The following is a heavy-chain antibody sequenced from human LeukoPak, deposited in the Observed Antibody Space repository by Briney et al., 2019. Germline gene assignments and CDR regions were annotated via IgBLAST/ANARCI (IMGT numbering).Heavy chain of an antibody. CDR1: GFTFSSYA. D-gene: IGHD1-14*01. CDR2: ISNSDSST. CDR3: AKATGYLL. Sequence: GGSLRLSCAASGFTFSSYAMSWVRQAPGKGLEWVSTISNSDSSTYYADSVKGRFTISRDNSENTLYLQMDSLRAEDTPVYYCAKATGYLLWGQGTLVIVSS. J-gene: IGHJ4*02. V-gene: IGHV3-23*01.